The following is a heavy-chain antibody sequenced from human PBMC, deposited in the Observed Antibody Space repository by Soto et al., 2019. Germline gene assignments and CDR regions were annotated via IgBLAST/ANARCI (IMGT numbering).Heavy chain of an antibody. Sequence: SETLSLTCSVSGGSTSSSTYYWGWIRQPPGKGLEWIGSVYYTVSTFYNPSLRSRVTISVDTSKNQFSLRLSSVTAADTAVYFCARDLSSGYDSYYFDYWGQGTLVTVSS. CDR1: GGSTSSSTYY. D-gene: IGHD3-22*01. V-gene: IGHV4-39*02. J-gene: IGHJ4*02. CDR2: VYYTVST. CDR3: ARDLSSGYDSYYFDY.